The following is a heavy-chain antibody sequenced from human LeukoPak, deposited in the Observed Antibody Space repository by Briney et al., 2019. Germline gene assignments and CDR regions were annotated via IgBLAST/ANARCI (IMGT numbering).Heavy chain of an antibody. V-gene: IGHV3-11*01. CDR2: ISSSSSTI. J-gene: IGHJ5*02. D-gene: IGHD6-13*01. CDR1: GFTVSSNY. CDR3: AREGIAAAGTDWFDP. Sequence: PGGSLRLSCAASGFTVSSNYMSWVRQAPGKGLEWVSYISSSSSTIYYADSVKGRFTISRDNAKNSLYLQMNSLRAEDTAVYYCAREGIAAAGTDWFDPWGQGTLVTVSS.